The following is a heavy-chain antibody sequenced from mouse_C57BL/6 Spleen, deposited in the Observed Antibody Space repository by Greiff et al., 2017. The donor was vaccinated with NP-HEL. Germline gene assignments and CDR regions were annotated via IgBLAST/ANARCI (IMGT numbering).Heavy chain of an antibody. CDR1: GFSLTSYG. Sequence: VKLMESGPGLVAPSQSLSITCTVSGFSLTSYGVHWVRQPPGKGLEWLGVIWSDGSTTYNSALKSRLSISKDNSKSQVFLKMNSLQTDDTAMYYCARQIGSSYGRGAMDYWGQGTSVTVSS. D-gene: IGHD1-1*01. J-gene: IGHJ4*01. CDR3: ARQIGSSYGRGAMDY. V-gene: IGHV2-6-1*01. CDR2: IWSDGST.